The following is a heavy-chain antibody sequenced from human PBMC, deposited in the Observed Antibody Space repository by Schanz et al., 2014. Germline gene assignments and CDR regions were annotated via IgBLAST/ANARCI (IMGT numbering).Heavy chain of an antibody. D-gene: IGHD1-26*01. Sequence: VQLVESGGGVVQPGRSLRLSCAASRFTFSSYAMSWVRQPPGKGLEWVSSIRGSGGGTDYADSVKGRFTISRDNSKNTLYLQMNSLRAEDTAVYYCVKDLQRELLRDDHYYGMDVWGQGTTVTVTS. CDR3: VKDLQRELLRDDHYYGMDV. J-gene: IGHJ6*02. CDR2: IRGSGGGT. CDR1: RFTFSSYA. V-gene: IGHV3-23*04.